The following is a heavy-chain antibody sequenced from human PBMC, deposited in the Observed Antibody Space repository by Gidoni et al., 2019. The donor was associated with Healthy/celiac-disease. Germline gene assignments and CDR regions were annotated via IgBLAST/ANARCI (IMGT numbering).Heavy chain of an antibody. CDR3: ATDSRRDCSSTSCPLDV. CDR2: FDPEDGET. CDR1: GYTLTELS. J-gene: IGHJ6*02. V-gene: IGHV1-24*01. Sequence: QVQLVQSGAEVKKPGASVKVSCKVSGYTLTELSMHWVRQAPGKGLEWMGGFDPEDGETIYEQKFQGRVTMTEDTSTDTAYMELSSLRSEDTAVYYCATDSRRDCSSTSCPLDVWGQGTTVTVSS. D-gene: IGHD2-2*01.